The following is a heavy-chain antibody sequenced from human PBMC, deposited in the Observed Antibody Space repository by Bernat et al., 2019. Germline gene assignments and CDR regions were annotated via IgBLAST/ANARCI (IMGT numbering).Heavy chain of an antibody. CDR1: GFIFSDPY. Sequence: EVQLVESGGGLVQPGGSLRLSCAASGFIFSDPYMDWVRQAPGKGLEWVARIKNKGYSYTTEYAASVKGRFTISRDDSKNSLYLQMITLQTEDTALYYCTRNHRGWFDPWGQGTLVTVSS. V-gene: IGHV3-72*01. J-gene: IGHJ5*02. CDR2: IKNKGYSYTT. D-gene: IGHD1-14*01. CDR3: TRNHRGWFDP.